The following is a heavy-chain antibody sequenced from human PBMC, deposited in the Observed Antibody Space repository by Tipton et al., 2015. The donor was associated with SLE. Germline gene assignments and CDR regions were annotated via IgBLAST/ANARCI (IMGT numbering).Heavy chain of an antibody. V-gene: IGHV4-31*03. J-gene: IGHJ3*02. CDR2: IYYSGSS. D-gene: IGHD5-18*01. Sequence: TLSLTCTVSGGSITRGGCYWSWIRQLPGKGLEWIGYIYYSGSSYSNPSLKSRLTISVDTSNSQFFLKLSSVTAADTATYYCASSGYAYGYGAGGAFDIWGQGAVVTVSS. CDR3: ASSGYAYGYGAGGAFDI. CDR1: GGSITRGGCY.